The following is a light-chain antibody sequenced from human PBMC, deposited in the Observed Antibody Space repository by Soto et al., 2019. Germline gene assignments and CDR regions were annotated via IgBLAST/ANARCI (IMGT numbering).Light chain of an antibody. CDR3: SSYTSSSTPLV. V-gene: IGLV2-14*01. J-gene: IGLJ3*02. CDR2: DVT. CDR1: SSDVGGYNY. Sequence: QSVLTQPASVSGSPGQSITISCTGTSSDVGGYNYVSWYQQHPGKAPKLMIYDVTNRPSGVSNRFSGSKSGNTASLTISGLQADDEADYYCSSYTSSSTPLVFGGGTQLTVL.